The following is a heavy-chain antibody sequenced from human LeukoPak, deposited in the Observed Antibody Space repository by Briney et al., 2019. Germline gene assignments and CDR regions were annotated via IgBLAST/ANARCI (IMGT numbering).Heavy chain of an antibody. CDR1: ASIVSSNY. Sequence: GGSLTLSCAASASIVSSNYMSRVRQAPGKGLEWVSVIYSGGKTYYADSVKGRFTISRDNSKNMLYLQMNSLRAEDTAVYYCARDDPNIYPYSSGWNWGQGTLVTVSS. CDR2: IYSGGKT. CDR3: ARDDPNIYPYSSGWN. D-gene: IGHD6-19*01. J-gene: IGHJ4*02. V-gene: IGHV3-66*01.